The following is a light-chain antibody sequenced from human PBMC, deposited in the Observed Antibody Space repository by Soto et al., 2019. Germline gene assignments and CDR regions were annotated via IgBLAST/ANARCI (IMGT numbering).Light chain of an antibody. CDR2: DAS. CDR3: QQRTNWLT. Sequence: EIVLTQSPATLSLSPGERVTLSCRASQNVSTYLAWYQQKPGQAPRLLIYDASDRATGIPARFSGSGSGPDFTLTISSLEPEDFAVYYCQQRTNWLTFGPGTKVDIK. J-gene: IGKJ3*01. CDR1: QNVSTY. V-gene: IGKV3-11*01.